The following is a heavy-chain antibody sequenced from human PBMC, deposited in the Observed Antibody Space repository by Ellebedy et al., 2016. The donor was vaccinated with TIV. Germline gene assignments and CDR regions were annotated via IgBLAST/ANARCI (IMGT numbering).Heavy chain of an antibody. CDR2: ISGYNGNT. Sequence: AASVKVSCKASGYTFTSYGISWVRQAPGQGLAWMGWISGYNGNTNYAQKLQGRVTMTTDISTSTAYMELRSLRSDDTAVYYCARDRYIKRIAWFDPWGQGTLVTVSS. CDR3: ARDRYIKRIAWFDP. V-gene: IGHV1-18*04. CDR1: GYTFTSYG. J-gene: IGHJ5*02. D-gene: IGHD2-2*02.